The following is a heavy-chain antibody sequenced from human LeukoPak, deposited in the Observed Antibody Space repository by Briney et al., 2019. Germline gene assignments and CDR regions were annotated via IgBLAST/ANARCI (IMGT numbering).Heavy chain of an antibody. V-gene: IGHV3-7*01. J-gene: IGHJ4*02. Sequence: GGSLRLSCAASGFTFSSYWMSWVRQAPGKGLEWVANIKQDGSEKYYVDSVKGRFTISRDNAKNSLYLQMNSLRAEDTAVYYCARVWALYCSGGSCSHDYWGQGTLVTVSS. CDR1: GFTFSSYW. D-gene: IGHD2-15*01. CDR2: IKQDGSEK. CDR3: ARVWALYCSGGSCSHDY.